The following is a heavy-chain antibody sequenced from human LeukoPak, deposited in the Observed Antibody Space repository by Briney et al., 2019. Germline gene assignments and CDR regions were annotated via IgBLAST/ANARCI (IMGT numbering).Heavy chain of an antibody. CDR2: MNPNSGNI. V-gene: IGHV1-8*03. CDR3: ARGPPYCGGDCYYYYYYYMDV. D-gene: IGHD2-21*02. Sequence: ASVKVSCKASGYTFTSYDINWVRQATGQGLEWMGWMNPNSGNIGYAQKFQGRVTITRNTSISTAYMELSSLRSEDTAVYYCARGPPYCGGDCYYYYYYYMDVWGKGTTVTVSS. CDR1: GYTFTSYD. J-gene: IGHJ6*03.